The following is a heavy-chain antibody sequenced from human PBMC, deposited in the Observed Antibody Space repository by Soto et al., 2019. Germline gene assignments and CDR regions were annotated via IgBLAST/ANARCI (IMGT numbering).Heavy chain of an antibody. CDR2: ISGSGGST. CDR3: AKDPPGYSYGDY. CDR1: GFTLSSYA. V-gene: IGHV3-23*01. J-gene: IGHJ4*02. Sequence: GSLRLSCAASGFTLSSYAVSWVRQAPGKGLEWVSAISGSGGSTYYADSVKGRFTISRDNSKNTLYLQMNSLRAEDTAVYYCAKDPPGYSYGDYWGQGTLVTVSS. D-gene: IGHD5-18*01.